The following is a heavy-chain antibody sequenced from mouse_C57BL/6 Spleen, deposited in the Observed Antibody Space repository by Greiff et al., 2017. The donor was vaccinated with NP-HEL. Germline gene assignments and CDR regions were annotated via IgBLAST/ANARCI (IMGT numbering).Heavy chain of an antibody. CDR1: GYTFTSYC. J-gene: IGHJ4*01. D-gene: IGHD2-4*01. Sequence: QVQLQQPGAELVKPGASVKLSCKASGYTFTSYCMHWVKQRPGQGLEWIGMIHPNSGSTNYNEKFKSKATLTVDKSSSTAYMQLSSLTSEDPAVYDCARGCDYEYDEGTSMDYWGQGTSVTVSS. CDR3: ARGCDYEYDEGTSMDY. V-gene: IGHV1-64*01. CDR2: IHPNSGST.